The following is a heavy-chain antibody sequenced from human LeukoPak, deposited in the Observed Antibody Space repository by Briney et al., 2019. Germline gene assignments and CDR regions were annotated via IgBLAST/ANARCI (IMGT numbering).Heavy chain of an antibody. V-gene: IGHV4-59*11. Sequence: SETLSLTCTVSGGSIKSHFWSWVRQPPGKRLEWIGYIFHSGSTNYNPSLKSRVTISVDTSKNQFSLRLTSVTAADTAVYYCARDVVAAPGTWDYWGQGTLVTVSS. CDR2: IFHSGST. D-gene: IGHD6-13*01. CDR3: ARDVVAAPGTWDY. CDR1: GGSIKSHF. J-gene: IGHJ4*02.